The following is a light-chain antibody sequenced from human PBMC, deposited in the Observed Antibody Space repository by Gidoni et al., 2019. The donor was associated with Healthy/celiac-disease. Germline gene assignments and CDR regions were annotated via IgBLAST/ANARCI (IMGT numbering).Light chain of an antibody. CDR2: GAS. V-gene: IGKV3-20*01. J-gene: IGKJ2*01. Sequence: IVWTQSPGTLSLSPGERATLSCRASQSVSSSYLACYQQKPGQAPRLLIYGASSRATGIPDRFSGSGSGTDFTLTISRLEPEDFAVYYCQQYGSSPPYTFGQGTKLEIK. CDR3: QQYGSSPPYT. CDR1: QSVSSSY.